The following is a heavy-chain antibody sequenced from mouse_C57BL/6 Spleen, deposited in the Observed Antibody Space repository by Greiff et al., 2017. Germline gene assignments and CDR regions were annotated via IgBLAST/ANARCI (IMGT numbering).Heavy chain of an antibody. J-gene: IGHJ3*01. Sequence: LVESEGGLVQPGSSMKLSCTASGFTFSDYYMAWVRQVPEKGLEWVANINYDGSSTYYLDSLKSRFIISRDNAKNILYLQMSSLKSEDTATYYCARDGDYYGSSGFAYWGQGTLVTVSA. CDR1: GFTFSDYY. CDR3: ARDGDYYGSSGFAY. V-gene: IGHV5-16*01. D-gene: IGHD1-1*01. CDR2: INYDGSST.